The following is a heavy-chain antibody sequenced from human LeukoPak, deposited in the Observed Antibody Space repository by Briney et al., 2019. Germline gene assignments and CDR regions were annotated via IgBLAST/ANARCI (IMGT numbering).Heavy chain of an antibody. CDR1: GFTFSSYA. Sequence: GGSLRLSCAASGFTFSSYAMSWVRQAPGKGLEWVANINQDGSEKYYVDSVKGRFTISRDNAKNSLYLQMNSLRTEDTAVYYCARGSGSYATNFDYWGQGTLVTVSS. CDR2: INQDGSEK. V-gene: IGHV3-7*03. D-gene: IGHD1-26*01. J-gene: IGHJ4*02. CDR3: ARGSGSYATNFDY.